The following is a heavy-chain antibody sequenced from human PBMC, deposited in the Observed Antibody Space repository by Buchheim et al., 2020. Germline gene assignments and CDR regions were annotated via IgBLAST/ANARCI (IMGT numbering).Heavy chain of an antibody. CDR2: IDYSGFA. CDR3: AREGPYYYGFDV. Sequence: QVQFRESGPSLMKPSQTLSLSCAVSGDSITNTDFYWNWIRLSPGRGLEWIGSIDYSGFAYYNPSPESRLGLSIDPSKNQFSLRLRSVTAADTAFYYCAREGPYYYGFDVWGPGT. CDR1: GDSITNTDFY. D-gene: IGHD1-26*01. V-gene: IGHV4-30-4*01. J-gene: IGHJ6*02.